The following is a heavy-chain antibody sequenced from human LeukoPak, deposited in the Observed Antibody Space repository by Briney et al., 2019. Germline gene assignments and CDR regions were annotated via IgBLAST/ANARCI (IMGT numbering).Heavy chain of an antibody. Sequence: ASVKVSCKASGYTFIKYYIHWVRQAPGQGLEWMGVINPGGGGTSYAQKFQGRVTMPRDTSASTVYMELSSLRSDDTAVYYCARTLWSDTFDIWGQGTMVTVSS. J-gene: IGHJ3*02. V-gene: IGHV1-46*01. CDR3: ARTLWSDTFDI. D-gene: IGHD5-18*01. CDR2: INPGGGGT. CDR1: GYTFIKYY.